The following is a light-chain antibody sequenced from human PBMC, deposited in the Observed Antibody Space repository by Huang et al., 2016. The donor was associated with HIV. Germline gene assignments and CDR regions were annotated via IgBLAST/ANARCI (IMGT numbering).Light chain of an antibody. CDR2: AAS. CDR1: QAICTA. Sequence: IQMTQSPSSLSASVGDRVTITCRASQAICTAFVWYQQKPGETPTLLLFAASRLDSGVPSRCRGSGSGTDYTLTISSLQPEYFATYCCQQYFTTPLAFGGGTKVEIK. J-gene: IGKJ4*01. CDR3: QQYFTTPLA. V-gene: IGKV1-NL1*01.